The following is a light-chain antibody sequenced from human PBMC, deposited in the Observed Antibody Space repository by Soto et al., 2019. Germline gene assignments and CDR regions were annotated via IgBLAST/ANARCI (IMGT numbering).Light chain of an antibody. Sequence: QSALTQPASVSGSPGQSITISCTGTSSDVGGYIYVSWYQQHPGKAPKLMIYDVSNRPSGVSNRFSGSKSGNTASLTISGLQAEDEADYYCSSYTSSILGTGTKLTVL. V-gene: IGLV2-14*01. CDR2: DVS. CDR1: SSDVGGYIY. CDR3: SSYTSSI. J-gene: IGLJ1*01.